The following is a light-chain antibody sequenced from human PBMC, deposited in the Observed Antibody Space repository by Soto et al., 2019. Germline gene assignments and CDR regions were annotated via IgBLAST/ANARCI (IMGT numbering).Light chain of an antibody. CDR3: SSYTNSDTPGV. Sequence: QSALTQPASVSGSPGQSITISCTGSSNDVGGYNYVSWYQQHPGKAPKLMIYGVSNRPSGVSNRFSGSKSGNTASLTISGLPAEDEADYYCSSYTNSDTPGVFGGGTKLTVL. CDR1: SNDVGGYNY. J-gene: IGLJ2*01. CDR2: GVS. V-gene: IGLV2-14*01.